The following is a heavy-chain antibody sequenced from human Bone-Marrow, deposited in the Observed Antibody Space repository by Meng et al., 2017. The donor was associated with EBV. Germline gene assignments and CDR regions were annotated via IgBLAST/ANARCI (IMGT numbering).Heavy chain of an antibody. Sequence: QFQLVQSGVEVXXXXXSXKVSCKASGYRFTDFAISWVRQAPGQGLEWMGWILTSDGFTVYARKFEARVTMSTDTSANTAYMELTSLNSEDTAVYYCARVFRTGLDYWGQGSLVTVSS. CDR2: ILTSDGFT. V-gene: IGHV1-18*01. D-gene: IGHD1-14*01. J-gene: IGHJ4*02. CDR1: GYRFTDFA. CDR3: ARVFRTGLDY.